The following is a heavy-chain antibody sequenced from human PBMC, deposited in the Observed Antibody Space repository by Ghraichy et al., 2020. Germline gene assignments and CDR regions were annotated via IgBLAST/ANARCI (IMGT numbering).Heavy chain of an antibody. J-gene: IGHJ4*02. V-gene: IGHV4-39*01. Sequence: SETLSLTCTVSNDSISSLSHYWGWIRQPPGKGLEWIGRIYYTGSTYYNPSLKSRVTISVDTSKNQLSVNLTSVTAADTAFYFCARLSRNYVPARNYIDSWGQGTLVTVSS. CDR2: IYYTGST. CDR1: NDSISSLSHY. D-gene: IGHD1-7*01. CDR3: ARLSRNYVPARNYIDS.